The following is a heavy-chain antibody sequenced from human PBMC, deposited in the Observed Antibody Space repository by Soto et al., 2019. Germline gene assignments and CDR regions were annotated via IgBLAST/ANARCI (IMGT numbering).Heavy chain of an antibody. V-gene: IGHV1-3*01. D-gene: IGHD2-2*01. CDR3: ARSGGGYCSSTSCYYMDV. CDR1: GYTFTSYA. CDR2: INAGNGNT. J-gene: IGHJ6*03. Sequence: ASVKVSCKASGYTFTSYAMHWVRQAPGQRLEWMGWINAGNGNTKYSQKFQGRVTITRDTSASTAYMELSSLRSEDTAVYYCARSGGGYCSSTSCYYMDVWGKGTTVTVSS.